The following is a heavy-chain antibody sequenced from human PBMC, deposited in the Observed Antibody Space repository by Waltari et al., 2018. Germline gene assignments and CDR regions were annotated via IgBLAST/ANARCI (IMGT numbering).Heavy chain of an antibody. CDR2: IIPIFGKA. CDR3: AREGSSSWYEQYYYYMDV. Sequence: QVQLVQSGAEVKKPGSSVKVSCKASGGTFSSYAISWVRQAPGQGLEWMGGIIPIFGKANYEQKFQGRVRITADESTSTAYMELSSLRSEDTAVYYSAREGSSSWYEQYYYYMDVWGKGTTVTVSS. D-gene: IGHD6-13*01. J-gene: IGHJ6*03. V-gene: IGHV1-69*12. CDR1: GGTFSSYA.